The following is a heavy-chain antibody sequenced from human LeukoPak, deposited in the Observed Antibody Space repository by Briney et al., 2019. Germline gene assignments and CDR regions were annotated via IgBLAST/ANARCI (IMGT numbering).Heavy chain of an antibody. CDR2: ISGSGGAI. V-gene: IGHV3-11*04. CDR1: GFTFSDYF. CDR3: ARDRTMVRGVIDY. J-gene: IGHJ4*02. Sequence: GGSLRLSCAASGFTFSDYFMSWIRQAPGKGLDWVSYISGSGGAIYYADSVKGRFTISRDNAKNSLYLQMNSLRAEDTAVYYCARDRTMVRGVIDYWGQGTLVTVSS. D-gene: IGHD3-10*01.